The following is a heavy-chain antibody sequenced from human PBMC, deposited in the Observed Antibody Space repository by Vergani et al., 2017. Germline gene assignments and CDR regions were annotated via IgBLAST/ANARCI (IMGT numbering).Heavy chain of an antibody. CDR1: GGSISSGGYY. CDR3: ARARWGYCSSTSCYTHYYYYYYMDV. Sequence: QVQLQESGPGLVKPSQTLSLTCTVSGGSISSGGYYWSWIRQHPGKGLEWIGYIYYSGSTYYNPSLKSRVTISVDTSKNQFSLKLSSVTAADTAVYYCARARWGYCSSTSCYTHYYYYYYMDVWGKGTTVTVSS. CDR2: IYYSGST. J-gene: IGHJ6*03. V-gene: IGHV4-31*03. D-gene: IGHD2-2*02.